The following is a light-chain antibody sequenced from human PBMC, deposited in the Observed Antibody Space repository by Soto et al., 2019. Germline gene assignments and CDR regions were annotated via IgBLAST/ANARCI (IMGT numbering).Light chain of an antibody. Sequence: EVVLTQSPAILSLSPGERATLSCRASQSVKSSLAWYQQKPGQPPRLLIYDASHRATGIPARFSGIGSGTDFTLTISSLEPEDVAVYFCQQRSNWPPVTFGGGTKVQI. CDR1: QSVKSS. CDR2: DAS. CDR3: QQRSNWPPVT. V-gene: IGKV3-11*01. J-gene: IGKJ4*01.